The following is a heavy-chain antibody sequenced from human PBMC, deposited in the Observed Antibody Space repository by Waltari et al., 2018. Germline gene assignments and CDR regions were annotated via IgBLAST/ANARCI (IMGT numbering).Heavy chain of an antibody. J-gene: IGHJ4*02. CDR2: IYYSGST. Sequence: QVQLQESGPGLVKPSETLSLTRTVSRGSITNFYWSWIRQTPGKGLELIGYIYYSGSTSYNASLKSRVTISVDTSKNQFSLRLRSVTAADTAVYYCARRTGLSTSSWYYFDHWGQGTLVTVSS. CDR3: ARRTGLSTSSWYYFDH. D-gene: IGHD6-13*01. CDR1: RGSITNFY. V-gene: IGHV4-59*08.